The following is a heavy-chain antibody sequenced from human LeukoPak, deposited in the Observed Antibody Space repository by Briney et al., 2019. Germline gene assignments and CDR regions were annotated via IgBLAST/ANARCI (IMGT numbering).Heavy chain of an antibody. D-gene: IGHD6-19*01. J-gene: IGHJ3*02. V-gene: IGHV3-7*01. Sequence: PGGSLRLSCVVPRFIFSSYWMSWVRQAPGKGLEWVANIKEDGREKYYVDSVKGRFTISRDTAKTSLDLQMNNLRVEDTAVYYCATSQSTSDRYGNAFDIWGQGTTVTVSS. CDR3: ATSQSTSDRYGNAFDI. CDR2: IKEDGREK. CDR1: RFIFSSYW.